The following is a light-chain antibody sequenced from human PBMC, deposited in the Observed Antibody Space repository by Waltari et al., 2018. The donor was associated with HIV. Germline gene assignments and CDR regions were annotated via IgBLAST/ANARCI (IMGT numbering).Light chain of an antibody. CDR1: TSDVGGYRY. CDR2: DVS. V-gene: IGLV2-14*03. CDR3: SSYTSSSTYV. J-gene: IGLJ1*01. Sequence: QSALTQHASVSGSPGQSITISCTGTTSDVGGYRYFSWYQQHPGKAPKLMIYDVSNRPSGVSNRFSGSKSGNTASLTISGLQAEDEADYYCSSYTSSSTYVFGTGTKVTVL.